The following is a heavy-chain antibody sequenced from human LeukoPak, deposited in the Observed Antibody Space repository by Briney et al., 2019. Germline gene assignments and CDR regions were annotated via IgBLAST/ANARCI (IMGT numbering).Heavy chain of an antibody. V-gene: IGHV4-59*01. J-gene: IGHJ4*02. CDR2: IYYSGST. Sequence: SETLSLTCSISGGSISDYYWNWIRQPPGKGLEWIGYIYYSGSTTYNPSLKSRVTMSVDTSKNQFSLRLSSVTAADTAVYYCARGSWCSYTNCMLRPFDYWGQGSLVTVSS. CDR1: GGSISDYY. D-gene: IGHD2-2*01. CDR3: ARGSWCSYTNCMLRPFDY.